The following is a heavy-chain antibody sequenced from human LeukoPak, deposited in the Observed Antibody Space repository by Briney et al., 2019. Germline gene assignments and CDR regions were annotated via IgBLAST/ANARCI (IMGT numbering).Heavy chain of an antibody. CDR2: INPNSGGT. J-gene: IGHJ4*02. Sequence: GASVKVSCKASGYTFTGYYMHWLRQAPGQGLEWMGWINPNSGGTNYAQKFQGRVTMTRDTSISTAYMELSRLRSDDTAVYYCARKPAADYYFDYWGQGTLVTVSS. V-gene: IGHV1-2*02. D-gene: IGHD2-2*01. CDR3: ARKPAADYYFDY. CDR1: GYTFTGYY.